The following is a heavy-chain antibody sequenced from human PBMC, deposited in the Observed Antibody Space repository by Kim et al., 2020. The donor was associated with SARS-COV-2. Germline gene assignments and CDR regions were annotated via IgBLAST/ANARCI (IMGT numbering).Heavy chain of an antibody. CDR2: FDYTGNT. D-gene: IGHD1-26*01. J-gene: IGHJ4*02. CDR1: GGSIKSYY. CDR3: ARGKLVGASFDY. Sequence: SETLSHTCTVFGGSIKSYYWSWIRQPPGKGLEWIGYFDYTGNTYYNPSLKSRVTISVDTSKNQLSLKLSSVTAADTAVYYCARGKLVGASFDYWGQGTLVTVSS. V-gene: IGHV4-59*01.